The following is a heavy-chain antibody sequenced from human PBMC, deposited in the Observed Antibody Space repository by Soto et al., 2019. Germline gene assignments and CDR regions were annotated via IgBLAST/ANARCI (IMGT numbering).Heavy chain of an antibody. J-gene: IGHJ4*02. CDR3: ARRNGYCSGGSCLDY. CDR2: IIPIFGTT. Sequence: SVKVSCKASADTFSSYAISWVRQAPGQGLEWMGGIIPIFGTTNYAQKFQGRVTITADESTSTAYMELSSLRSEDTAVYYCARRNGYCSGGSCLDYWGQGTLVTVSS. V-gene: IGHV1-69*13. D-gene: IGHD2-15*01. CDR1: ADTFSSYA.